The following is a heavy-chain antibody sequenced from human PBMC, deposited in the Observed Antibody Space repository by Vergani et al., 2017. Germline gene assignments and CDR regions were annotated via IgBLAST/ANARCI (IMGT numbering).Heavy chain of an antibody. J-gene: IGHJ2*01. CDR1: GDSIISRSHY. Sequence: QMQLQESGPGLVKASETLSLTRTVSGDSIISRSHYWGWIRQPPGKGLEWIGSIYNSGNGDSSSSLKSRVTISADTSKNQFSLRLTSVTAADTAVYYWACGKYYSGGTSHFRGRYFDVWGRGTLVTVPS. CDR3: ACGKYYSGGTSHFRGRYFDV. V-gene: IGHV4-39*01. D-gene: IGHD3-16*01. CDR2: IYNSGNG.